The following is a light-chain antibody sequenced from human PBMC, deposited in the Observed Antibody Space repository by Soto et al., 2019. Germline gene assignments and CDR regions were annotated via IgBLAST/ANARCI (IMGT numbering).Light chain of an antibody. CDR3: QHYGSSPFT. Sequence: EIVLTQSPGTLSLSPGERATLSCRASQGVSSTYFAWYQQKPGQAPRLLMYDASSRATGIPDRFSGSGSGTDFTLTISRMEPEDFAVYYCQHYGSSPFTFGPGTKVDIK. J-gene: IGKJ3*01. CDR1: QGVSSTY. CDR2: DAS. V-gene: IGKV3-20*01.